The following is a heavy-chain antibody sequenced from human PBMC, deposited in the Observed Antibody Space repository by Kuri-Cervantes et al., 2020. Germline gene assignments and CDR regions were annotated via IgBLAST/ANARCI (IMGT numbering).Heavy chain of an antibody. Sequence: CAASGFTFSSYAMSWVRQAPGKGLEWVSAISGSGSSTYYADSVKGRFTISRDNSKNTLYLQMNSLRAEDTAVYYCAKVDTAIFDYWGQGTLVTVSS. D-gene: IGHD5-18*01. CDR3: AKVDTAIFDY. CDR2: ISGSGSST. CDR1: GFTFSSYA. V-gene: IGHV3-23*01. J-gene: IGHJ4*02.